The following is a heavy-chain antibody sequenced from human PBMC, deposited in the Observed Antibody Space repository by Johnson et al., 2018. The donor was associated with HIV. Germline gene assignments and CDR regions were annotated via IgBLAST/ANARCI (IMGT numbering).Heavy chain of an antibody. J-gene: IGHJ3*02. CDR1: GFTFSSYG. CDR3: ARVGAFGDGISLGAFDI. V-gene: IGHV3-33*08. CDR2: IRYDGSNK. Sequence: QVQLVESGGGLIQPGGSLRLSCAASGFTFSSYGIHWVRQAPGKGLEWVAFIRYDGSNKYYADSVKGRFTVSRENAKNSLYLQMHSLRAGDTAVYYCARVGAFGDGISLGAFDIWGQGTMVTVSS. D-gene: IGHD3-10*01.